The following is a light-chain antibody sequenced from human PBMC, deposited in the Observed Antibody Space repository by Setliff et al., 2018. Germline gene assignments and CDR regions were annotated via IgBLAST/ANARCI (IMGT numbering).Light chain of an antibody. CDR3: NAYASDTTDV. CDR2: GVS. CDR1: SSDVGSYDL. J-gene: IGLJ1*01. Sequence: QSALTQPASVSGSPGQSITISRSGTSSDVGSYDLVSWYQQHPGKAPKLIIYGVSDRPSGVSSRFSGSKSGNTAYLTISGLQTEDEAEYYCNAYASDTTDVFGSGTKVTVL. V-gene: IGLV2-14*03.